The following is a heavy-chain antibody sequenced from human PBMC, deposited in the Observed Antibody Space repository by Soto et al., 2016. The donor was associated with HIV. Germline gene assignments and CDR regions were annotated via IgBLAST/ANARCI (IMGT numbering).Heavy chain of an antibody. CDR2: ISGSGGST. D-gene: IGHD4-17*01. CDR3: AKERGQDYGDYEGYFDY. J-gene: IGHJ4*02. CDR1: GFTFSSYA. V-gene: IGHV3-23*01. Sequence: EVQLLESGGGLVQPGGSLRLSCAASGFTFSSYAMSWVRQAPGKGLEWVSAISGSGGSTYYADSVKGRFTISRDNSKNTLYLQMNSLRAEDTAVYYCAKERGQDYGDYEGYFDYWGQGTLVTVSS.